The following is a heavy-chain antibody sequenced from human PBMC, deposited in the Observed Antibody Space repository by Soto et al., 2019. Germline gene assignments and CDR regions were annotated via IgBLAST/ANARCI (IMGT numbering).Heavy chain of an antibody. CDR1: GFTFSSYA. CDR2: ISGSGGST. CDR3: AKGRKRDYSNYGVIGY. Sequence: EVQLLESGGGLVQPGGSLRLSCAASGFTFSSYAMSWVRQAPGKGLEWVSAISGSGGSTYYADSVKGRFTISRDNSKNTLYLQINSLRAEDTAVYYCAKGRKRDYSNYGVIGYWGQGTLVTVSS. V-gene: IGHV3-23*01. J-gene: IGHJ4*02. D-gene: IGHD4-4*01.